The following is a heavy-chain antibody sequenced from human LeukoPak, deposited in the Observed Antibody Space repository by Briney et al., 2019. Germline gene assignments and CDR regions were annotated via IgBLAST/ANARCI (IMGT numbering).Heavy chain of an antibody. D-gene: IGHD1-26*01. CDR2: ISWNSGSI. CDR3: AKDAVGATDYYYYYMDV. J-gene: IGHJ6*03. Sequence: GGSLRLSCAPSGFTFDDYAMHWVRQAPGKGLEWVSCISWNSGSIGYADSVKGRFTISRDNAKNSLYLQMISLRAEDTALYYCAKDAVGATDYYYYYMDVWGKGTTVTVSS. V-gene: IGHV3-9*01. CDR1: GFTFDDYA.